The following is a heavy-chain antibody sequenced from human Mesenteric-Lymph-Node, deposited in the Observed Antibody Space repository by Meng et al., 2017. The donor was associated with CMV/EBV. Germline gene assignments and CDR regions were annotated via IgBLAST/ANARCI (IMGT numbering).Heavy chain of an antibody. CDR1: SYS. Sequence: SYSVSWVRQAPGQGPEWMGTILPMFEISNYAHNLQDRVTITADESTTTASMELRSLRSEDTAVYYCASRFYEYGSGKSYNALGTFDYWGQGTLVTVSS. J-gene: IGHJ4*02. CDR3: ASRFYEYGSGKSYNALGTFDY. D-gene: IGHD3-10*01. CDR2: ILPMFEIS. V-gene: IGHV1-69*02.